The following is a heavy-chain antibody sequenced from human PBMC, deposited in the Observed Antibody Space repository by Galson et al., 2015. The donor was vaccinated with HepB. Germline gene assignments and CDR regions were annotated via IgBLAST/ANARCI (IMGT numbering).Heavy chain of an antibody. CDR3: SKAVAVSGHPRWFDP. V-gene: IGHV3-30*18. J-gene: IGHJ5*02. CDR2: ISYDGSSK. CDR1: GFTFISYG. D-gene: IGHD5/OR15-5a*01. Sequence: SLRLSCAASGFTFISYGMHWVRQPPGKGLEWVAFISYDGSSKKYADSVKGRFTISRDNSNNTLYLQMTSLRLEDTAVYYCSKAVAVSGHPRWFDPWGQGALVIVSS.